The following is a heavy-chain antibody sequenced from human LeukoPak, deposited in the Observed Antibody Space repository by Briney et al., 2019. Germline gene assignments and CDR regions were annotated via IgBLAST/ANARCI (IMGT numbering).Heavy chain of an antibody. D-gene: IGHD5-24*01. CDR2: INPNSGGT. CDR1: GYTFTGYY. CDR3: ARSEAPQYNWFDP. V-gene: IGHV1-2*02. Sequence: ASVKVSCKASGYTFTGYYMHWVRQAPGQGLEWMGWINPNSGGTNYAQKFQGRVTMTRDTSISTAYMELSRLRSDDTAVYYCARSEAPQYNWFDPWGQGTLVTVSS. J-gene: IGHJ5*02.